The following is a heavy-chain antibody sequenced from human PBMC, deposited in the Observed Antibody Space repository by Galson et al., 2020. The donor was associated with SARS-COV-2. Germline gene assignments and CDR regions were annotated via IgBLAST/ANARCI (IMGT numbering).Heavy chain of an antibody. J-gene: IGHJ4*02. D-gene: IGHD5-12*01. CDR2: ISYDGSNK. CDR3: ARADGYKAFDY. Sequence: GESLKISCAASGFTFSSYAMHWVRQAPGKGLEWVAVISYDGSNKYYADSVKGRFTISRDNSKNTLYLQMNSLRAEDTAVYYCARADGYKAFDYWGQGTLVTVSS. V-gene: IGHV3-30-3*01. CDR1: GFTFSSYA.